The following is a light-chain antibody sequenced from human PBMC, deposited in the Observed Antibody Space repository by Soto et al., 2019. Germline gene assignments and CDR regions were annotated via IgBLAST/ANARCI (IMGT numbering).Light chain of an antibody. Sequence: QSALTQPRSVSGSPGQSVIISCTGTNSDVGAYDYVSWYQQHPGKAPKLIIYDVTKRPSGVPDRFSASKSGNTASLTISGLQAEDEADYYWCSYAGSNTWVFGGGTKLTVL. CDR1: NSDVGAYDY. CDR2: DVT. V-gene: IGLV2-11*01. J-gene: IGLJ3*02. CDR3: CSYAGSNTWV.